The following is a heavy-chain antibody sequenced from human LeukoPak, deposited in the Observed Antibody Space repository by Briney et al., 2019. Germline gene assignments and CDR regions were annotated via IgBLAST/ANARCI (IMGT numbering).Heavy chain of an antibody. V-gene: IGHV3-30*18. CDR2: ISYDGSNK. CDR1: GFTFSSYG. Sequence: GGSLRLSCAASGFTFSSYGMHWARQAPGKGLEWVAVISYDGSNKYYADSVKGRFTISRDNSKNTLYLQMNGLRAEDTAVYYCAKAPYGDFEYFQHWGQGTLVTVSS. D-gene: IGHD4-17*01. J-gene: IGHJ1*01. CDR3: AKAPYGDFEYFQH.